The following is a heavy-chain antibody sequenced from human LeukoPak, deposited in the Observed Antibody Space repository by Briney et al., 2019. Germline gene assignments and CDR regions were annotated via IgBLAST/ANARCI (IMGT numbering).Heavy chain of an antibody. Sequence: SETLPLTCTVSGGSISSGDYYWSWIRQPPGKGLEWIGYIYYSGSTYYNPSLKSRVTISVDTSKNQFSLKLSSVTAADTAVYYCARAGGNSADVRFDPWGQGTLVTVSS. D-gene: IGHD4-23*01. CDR2: IYYSGST. V-gene: IGHV4-30-4*01. J-gene: IGHJ5*02. CDR3: ARAGGNSADVRFDP. CDR1: GGSISSGDYY.